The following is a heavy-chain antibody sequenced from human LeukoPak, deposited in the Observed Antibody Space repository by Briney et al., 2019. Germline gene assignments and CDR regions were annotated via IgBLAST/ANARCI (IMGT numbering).Heavy chain of an antibody. CDR2: LWYDGTNK. V-gene: IGHV3-33*01. CDR1: GFTFISYG. Sequence: GGSLRLSCAASGFTFISYGMHWVRQAPGKGLEWVAGLWYDGTNKYYADSVKGRFTISRDTSKSTLYLQMNSLRAEDTAMYYCVRDEPSGSYYFANWGQGTLVTVSS. CDR3: VRDEPSGSYYFAN. J-gene: IGHJ4*02. D-gene: IGHD1-26*01.